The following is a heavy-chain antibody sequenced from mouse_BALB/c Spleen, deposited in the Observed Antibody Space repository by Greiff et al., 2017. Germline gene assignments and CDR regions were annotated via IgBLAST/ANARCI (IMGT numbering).Heavy chain of an antibody. Sequence: VQLKQSGAELVRSGASVKLSCTASGFNIKDYYMHWVKQRPEQGLEWIGWIDPENGDTEYAPKFQGKATMTADTSSNTAYLQLSSLTSEDTAVYYCNARDFDYWGQGTTLTVSS. CDR1: GFNIKDYY. J-gene: IGHJ2*01. CDR2: IDPENGDT. V-gene: IGHV14-4*02. CDR3: NARDFDY.